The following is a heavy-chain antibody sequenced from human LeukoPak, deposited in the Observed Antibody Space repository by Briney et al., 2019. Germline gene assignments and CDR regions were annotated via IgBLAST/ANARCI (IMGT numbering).Heavy chain of an antibody. D-gene: IGHD3-22*01. CDR1: GFTFNTYT. J-gene: IGHJ4*02. CDR3: AKDDSSGYYYNYFDY. CDR2: ISGSSGII. V-gene: IGHV3-48*01. Sequence: GGSLRLSCAASGFTFNTYTMNWVRQAPGKGLEWVSYISGSSGIIDYADSVRGRFTISRDNAKNSLYMQMTSLRAEDTAVYYCAKDDSSGYYYNYFDYWGQGTLVTVSS.